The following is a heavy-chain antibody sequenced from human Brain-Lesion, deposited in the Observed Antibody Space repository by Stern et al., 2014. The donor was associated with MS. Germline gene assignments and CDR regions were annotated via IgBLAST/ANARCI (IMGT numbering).Heavy chain of an antibody. CDR3: ARGNSFLDP. D-gene: IGHD5-18*01. CDR2: ISYTGRT. J-gene: IGHJ5*02. Sequence: QVQLVESGPGLVKPSETLSLTCTVSGGSLSSFYWSWIRQSPEKGVEWIGYISYTGRTDYNPSLLGRGTISTDTSKNQFSLKLRSVTAADTAVYYCARGNSFLDPWGQGTLVTVSS. CDR1: GGSLSSFY. V-gene: IGHV4-59*01.